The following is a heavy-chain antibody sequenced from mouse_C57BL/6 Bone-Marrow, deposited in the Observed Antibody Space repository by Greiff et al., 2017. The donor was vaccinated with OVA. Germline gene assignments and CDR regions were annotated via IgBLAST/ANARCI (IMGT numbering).Heavy chain of an antibody. D-gene: IGHD1-1*01. Sequence: VQLQQPGAELVKPGASVKVSCKASGYTFTSYWMHWVKQRPGQGLEWIGRIHPSDSDTNYNQKFKGKATLTVDKSSSTAYMQLSSLTSEDSAVYYWAISTTVVDFDYWGQGTTLTVSS. CDR2: IHPSDSDT. CDR3: AISTTVVDFDY. CDR1: GYTFTSYW. J-gene: IGHJ2*01. V-gene: IGHV1-74*01.